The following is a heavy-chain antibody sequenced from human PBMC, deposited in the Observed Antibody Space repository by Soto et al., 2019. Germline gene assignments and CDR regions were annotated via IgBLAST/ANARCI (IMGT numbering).Heavy chain of an antibody. CDR1: GYTFTSYA. CDR2: INAGNGNT. CDR3: ARRLDTAIFDY. V-gene: IGHV1-3*01. J-gene: IGHJ4*02. D-gene: IGHD5-18*01. Sequence: GASVKVSCKACGYTFTSYAMHWVRQAPGQRLEWMGWINAGNGNTKYSQNFQGRVTITRDTSASTAYMELSSLRSEDTAVYYCARRLDTAIFDYWGQGTLVTVSS.